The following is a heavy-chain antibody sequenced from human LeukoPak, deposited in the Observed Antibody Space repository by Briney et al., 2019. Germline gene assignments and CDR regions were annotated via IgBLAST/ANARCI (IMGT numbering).Heavy chain of an antibody. CDR1: GGTFSSYA. Sequence: SVKVSCKASGGTFSSYAISWVRQAPGQGLEWMGRITPIFGTANYAQKFQGRVTITTDESTSTACMELSSLRSEDTAVYYCARGGPVGAYFDYWGQGTLVTVSS. D-gene: IGHD1-26*01. V-gene: IGHV1-69*05. CDR3: ARGGPVGAYFDY. CDR2: ITPIFGTA. J-gene: IGHJ4*02.